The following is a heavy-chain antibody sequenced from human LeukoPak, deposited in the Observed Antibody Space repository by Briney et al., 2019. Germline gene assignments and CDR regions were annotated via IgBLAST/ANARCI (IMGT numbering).Heavy chain of an antibody. CDR2: MKQDGTEK. J-gene: IGHJ4*02. V-gene: IGHV3-7*01. CDR3: AKDLYVSGSFFDY. Sequence: PGGSLRLSCAASGFTFTYDWMSWVRQAPGKGLEWVANMKQDGTEKHYADSVKGRFTISRDNSKNTLYLQMNSLRAEDTAVYYCAKDLYVSGSFFDYWGQGTLVTVSS. CDR1: GFTFTYDW. D-gene: IGHD3-10*01.